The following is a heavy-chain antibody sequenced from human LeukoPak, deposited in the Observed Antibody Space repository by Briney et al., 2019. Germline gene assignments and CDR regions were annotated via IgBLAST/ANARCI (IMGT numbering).Heavy chain of an antibody. J-gene: IGHJ3*02. Sequence: EASVKVSCKASGYTFTSYDINWVRQATGQGLEWMGWMNPNSGNTGYAQKFQGRVTITRNTSISTAYMELSSLRSEDTAVYYCARGRASGYYDFWSGYYSDAFDIWGQGTMVTVSS. CDR1: GYTFTSYD. CDR2: MNPNSGNT. D-gene: IGHD3-3*01. CDR3: ARGRASGYYDFWSGYYSDAFDI. V-gene: IGHV1-8*03.